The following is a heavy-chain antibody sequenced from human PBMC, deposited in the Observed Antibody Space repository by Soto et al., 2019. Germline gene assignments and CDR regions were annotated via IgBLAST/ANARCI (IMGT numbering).Heavy chain of an antibody. CDR1: GYTLTELS. V-gene: IGHV1-24*01. CDR3: ATDLRVVAARDAFDI. D-gene: IGHD2-15*01. CDR2: FDPEDGET. Sequence: ASVKVSCKVSGYTLTELSMHWVRQAPGKGLEWMGGFDPEDGETIYAQKFQGRVTMTEDTSTDTAYMELSSLRSEDTAVYYCATDLRVVAARDAFDIWGQGTIVTVSS. J-gene: IGHJ3*02.